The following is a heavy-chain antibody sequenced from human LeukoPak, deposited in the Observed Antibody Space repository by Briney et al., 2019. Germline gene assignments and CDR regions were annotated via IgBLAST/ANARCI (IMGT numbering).Heavy chain of an antibody. Sequence: GGSLRLSCAASGFSFSTYTMNWVRQAPGKGLEWVSSISPGSTYTHYTDSVKGRFTISRDNARNSLFLQMNSLRAEDTAIYYCARAYDITSSFDYWGQGTLVTVSS. J-gene: IGHJ4*02. CDR1: GFSFSTYT. V-gene: IGHV3-21*01. D-gene: IGHD3-22*01. CDR2: ISPGSTYT. CDR3: ARAYDITSSFDY.